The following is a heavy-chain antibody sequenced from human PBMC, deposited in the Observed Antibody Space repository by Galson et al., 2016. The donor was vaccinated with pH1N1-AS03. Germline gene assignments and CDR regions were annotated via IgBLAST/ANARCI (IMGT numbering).Heavy chain of an antibody. J-gene: IGHJ4*02. D-gene: IGHD4-17*01. V-gene: IGHV3-15*01. CDR1: GFSFSKEW. CDR2: IKTETEGGTT. CDR3: ATRPPPYGDYALDF. Sequence: SLRLSCAASGFSFSKEWMIWVRQAPGKGLEWVGRIKTETEGGTTDYAAPVKGRFIISRDDSQSTVYLQMNSLKTEDTALYYCATRPPPYGDYALDFWGQGTLVTVSS.